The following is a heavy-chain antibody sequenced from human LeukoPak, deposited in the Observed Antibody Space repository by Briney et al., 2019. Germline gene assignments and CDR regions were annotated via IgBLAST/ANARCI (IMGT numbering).Heavy chain of an antibody. CDR1: GYTFTFYY. Sequence: ASVTVSFTASGYTFTFYYMHWVRQAPGQGLEWMGWINPNSGGTNYAQKFQGRVTMTRDTSISTAYMELSRLRSDDTAVYYCVKGSLGGFVDYWGQGTLVTVSS. J-gene: IGHJ4*02. D-gene: IGHD1-26*01. CDR2: INPNSGGT. V-gene: IGHV1-2*02. CDR3: VKGSLGGFVDY.